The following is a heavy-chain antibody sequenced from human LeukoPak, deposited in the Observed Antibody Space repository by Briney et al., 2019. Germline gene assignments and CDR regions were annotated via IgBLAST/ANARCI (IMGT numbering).Heavy chain of an antibody. Sequence: RPGGSLRLSCAASGFTFSSYGMHWVRQAPGKGLEWVAFIRYDGSNKYYADSVKGRFTISRDNSKNTLYLQMNSLRAEDTAVYYCAKGNSGSYRFDAFDIWGQGTMVTVSS. D-gene: IGHD1-26*01. J-gene: IGHJ3*02. CDR2: IRYDGSNK. CDR3: AKGNSGSYRFDAFDI. V-gene: IGHV3-30*02. CDR1: GFTFSSYG.